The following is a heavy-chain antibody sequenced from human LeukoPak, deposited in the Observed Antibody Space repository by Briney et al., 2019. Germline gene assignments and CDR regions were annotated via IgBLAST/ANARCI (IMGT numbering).Heavy chain of an antibody. V-gene: IGHV4-61*02. CDR3: ARVRRGYYDSSGYEDAFDI. J-gene: IGHJ3*02. CDR1: GGSISSGSYY. CDR2: IYTSGST. D-gene: IGHD3-22*01. Sequence: SETLSLTCTVSGGSISSGSYYWSWIRQPAGKGLEWIGRIYTSGSTNYNPSLKSRFTISVDTSKNQFSLKLSSVTAADTAVYYCARVRRGYYDSSGYEDAFDIWGQGTMVTVSS.